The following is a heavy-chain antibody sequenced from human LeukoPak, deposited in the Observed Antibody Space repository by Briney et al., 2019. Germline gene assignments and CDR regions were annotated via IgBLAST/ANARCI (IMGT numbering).Heavy chain of an antibody. V-gene: IGHV4-39*07. Sequence: PSETLSLTCTVSGGSISSSSYYWGWIRQPPGKGLEWIGTIYYSGRTYYNPSLKSRVTISVDTSKNHFSLKLSSVTAADTAVYYCARRMGRRFGERYYYYHYMDVWGKGTTVTISS. D-gene: IGHD3-10*01. CDR3: ARRMGRRFGERYYYYHYMDV. CDR2: IYYSGRT. CDR1: GGSISSSSYY. J-gene: IGHJ6*03.